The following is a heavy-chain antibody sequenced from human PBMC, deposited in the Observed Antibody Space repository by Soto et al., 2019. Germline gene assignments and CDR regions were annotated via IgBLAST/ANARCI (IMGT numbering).Heavy chain of an antibody. V-gene: IGHV3-21*01. CDR1: GFTFSSYS. D-gene: IGHD5-12*01. J-gene: IGHJ4*02. Sequence: EVQLVESGGGLVKPGGSLRLSCAASGFTFSSYSMNWVRQAPGKGLEWVSSISSSSSYIYYADSVKGRFTISRDNAKNSLYLQMNSLRAEDTAVYYCARGLRMATTIDYWGQGTLVTVSS. CDR2: ISSSSSYI. CDR3: ARGLRMATTIDY.